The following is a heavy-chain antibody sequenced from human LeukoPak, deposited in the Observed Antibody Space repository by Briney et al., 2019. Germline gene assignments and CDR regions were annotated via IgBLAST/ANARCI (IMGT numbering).Heavy chain of an antibody. V-gene: IGHV3-64D*06. CDR2: ISSNGGST. CDR1: GFTFSSYA. Sequence: PGGSLRLSCSASGFTFSSYAMHWVRQAPGKGLEYVLAISSNGGSTYYADSVKGRFTISRDNSKNTLYLQMSSLRAEDTAVYYCVKGGYDYVWGSPPGYWGQGTLVTVSS. CDR3: VKGGYDYVWGSPPGY. D-gene: IGHD3-16*01. J-gene: IGHJ4*02.